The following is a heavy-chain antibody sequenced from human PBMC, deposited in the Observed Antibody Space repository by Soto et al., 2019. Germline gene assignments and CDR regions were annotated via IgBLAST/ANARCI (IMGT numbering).Heavy chain of an antibody. J-gene: IGHJ4*02. D-gene: IGHD3-10*01. V-gene: IGHV3-9*01. CDR1: GFTFDDYA. CDR3: AKDITPISYYGSGSPFDY. CDR2: ISWNSGSI. Sequence: GGSLRLSCAASGFTFDDYAMHWVRQAPGKGLEWVSGISWNSGSIGYADSVKGRFTISRDNAKNSLYLQMNSLRAEDTAWYYCAKDITPISYYGSGSPFDYWGQGTLVTVSS.